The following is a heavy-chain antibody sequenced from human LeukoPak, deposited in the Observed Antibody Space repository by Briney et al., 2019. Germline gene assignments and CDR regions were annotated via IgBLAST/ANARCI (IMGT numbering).Heavy chain of an antibody. CDR2: IIPIFSTA. V-gene: IGHV1-69*01. Sequence: SVKVSCKASGGTFSSYAISWVRQAPGQGLEWMGGIIPIFSTANYAQKFQGRVTITADESTSTAYMELSSLRSEDTAVYYCARGGYCSGGSCYSFDYWGQGTLVTVSS. CDR3: ARGGYCSGGSCYSFDY. D-gene: IGHD2-15*01. J-gene: IGHJ4*02. CDR1: GGTFSSYA.